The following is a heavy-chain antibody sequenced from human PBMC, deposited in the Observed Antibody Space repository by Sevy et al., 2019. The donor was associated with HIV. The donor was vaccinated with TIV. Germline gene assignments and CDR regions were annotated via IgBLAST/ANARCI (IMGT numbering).Heavy chain of an antibody. D-gene: IGHD3-16*01. J-gene: IGHJ4*02. CDR3: ARAMITFPGAPNDY. Sequence: GGSLRLSCAASGFTFSSYAMHWVRQAPGKGLEWVAVISYDGSNKYYADTVKGRFTISRDNSKNTLYLQMNSLRAEDTAVYCCARAMITFPGAPNDYWGQGTLVTVSS. V-gene: IGHV3-30-3*01. CDR2: ISYDGSNK. CDR1: GFTFSSYA.